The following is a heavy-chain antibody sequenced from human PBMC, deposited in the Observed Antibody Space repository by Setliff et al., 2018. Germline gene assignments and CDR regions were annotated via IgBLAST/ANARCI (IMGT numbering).Heavy chain of an antibody. CDR2: ISPGNGNT. CDR3: ARIGYGYYSTSGAWYFDN. CDR1: GYSFTSYT. Sequence: ASVKVSCKASGYSFTSYTIHWARQAPGQGLEWMGWISPGNGNTAYSQKIQDRVTITRDTSASTAYMELSSLRSEDTAVYYCARIGYGYYSTSGAWYFDNWGQGTLVTVSS. J-gene: IGHJ4*02. D-gene: IGHD2-8*01. V-gene: IGHV1-3*01.